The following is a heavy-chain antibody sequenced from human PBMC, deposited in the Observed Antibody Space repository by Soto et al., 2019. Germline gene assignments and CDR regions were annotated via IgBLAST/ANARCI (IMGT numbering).Heavy chain of an antibody. CDR2: ISPYTGNT. D-gene: IGHD3-16*01. Sequence: QVQLVQSGDEVKKPGASVKVSCKASGYIFVNYGIAWVRQAPGQGLEWMGCISPYTGNTHSATTVQGRLTMTTDTSTSTAYMDLGSLTSDDTAVYYCVMVDNYVTPTPQDVWGQGTTVTVSS. J-gene: IGHJ6*02. V-gene: IGHV1-18*01. CDR3: VMVDNYVTPTPQDV. CDR1: GYIFVNYG.